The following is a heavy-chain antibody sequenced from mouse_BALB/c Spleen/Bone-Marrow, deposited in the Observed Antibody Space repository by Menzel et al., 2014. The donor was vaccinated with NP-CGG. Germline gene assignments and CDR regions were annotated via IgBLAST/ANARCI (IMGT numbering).Heavy chain of an antibody. CDR2: IWSGGST. J-gene: IGHJ3*01. CDR3: ARNNGGYYSWFAY. D-gene: IGHD2-3*01. CDR1: GFSLTSYG. V-gene: IGHV2-2*02. Sequence: QVQLKESGPGLVQPSQSLSITCTVSGFSLTSYGVHWVRQSPGKGLEWLGVIWSGGSTDYNAAFISRLSISKDNSKSQVFLKMNSLQANDTAIYYCARNNGGYYSWFAYWGQGTLVTVSA.